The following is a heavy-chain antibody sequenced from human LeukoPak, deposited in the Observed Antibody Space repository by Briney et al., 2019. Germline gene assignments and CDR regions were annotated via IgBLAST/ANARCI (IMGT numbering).Heavy chain of an antibody. CDR2: IRYDGSNK. Sequence: GGSLRLSCAASGFTFSSYGMHWVRQAPGKGLEWVAFIRYDGSNKYYADSVKGRFTISRDNSKNTLYLQMNSLRAEDTAVYYCAKVQDNFDWLLWVAYDYYMDVWGKGTTVTVSS. D-gene: IGHD3-9*01. CDR3: AKVQDNFDWLLWVAYDYYMDV. V-gene: IGHV3-30*02. J-gene: IGHJ6*03. CDR1: GFTFSSYG.